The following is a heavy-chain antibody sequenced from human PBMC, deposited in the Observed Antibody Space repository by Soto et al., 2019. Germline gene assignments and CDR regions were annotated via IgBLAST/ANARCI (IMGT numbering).Heavy chain of an antibody. CDR2: IWYDGSNK. D-gene: IGHD5-12*01. Sequence: QVQLVESGGGVVQPGRSLRLSCAASGFTFSSYGMHWVRQAPGKGLEWVAVIWYDGSNKYYADSVKGRFTISRDNSKNTLYLQMNSLSAEDTAVYYCARDLEMATITYWGQGTLVTVSS. CDR3: ARDLEMATITY. J-gene: IGHJ4*02. CDR1: GFTFSSYG. V-gene: IGHV3-33*01.